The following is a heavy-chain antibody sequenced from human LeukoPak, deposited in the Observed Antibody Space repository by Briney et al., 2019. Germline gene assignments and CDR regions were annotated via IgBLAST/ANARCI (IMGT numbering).Heavy chain of an antibody. J-gene: IGHJ3*02. CDR3: ARPAAAGIEAFDI. Sequence: PSETLSLTCTVSGGSISSSAYYWGWIRQPPGKGLEWIANVCYGGDNYYNPSLKSRLTLSADTSRNQLSLKLSSVTPADTAVYYCARPAAAGIEAFDIWGQGTSVIVSS. CDR1: GGSISSSAYY. CDR2: VCYGGDN. V-gene: IGHV4-39*01. D-gene: IGHD6-13*01.